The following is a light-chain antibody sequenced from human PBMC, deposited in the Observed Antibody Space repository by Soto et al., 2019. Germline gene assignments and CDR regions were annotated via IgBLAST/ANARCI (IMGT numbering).Light chain of an antibody. J-gene: IGKJ1*01. Sequence: DIQMTQSTSSLSASVGDRVTITCRASQSISSYLNWYQQKPGKAPKLLIYAASSLQSGVPSRFSGSGSGTDFTLTISSLQPEDFANYYCQQSYSTPMTVCQGTKVEIK. V-gene: IGKV1-39*01. CDR2: AAS. CDR3: QQSYSTPMT. CDR1: QSISSY.